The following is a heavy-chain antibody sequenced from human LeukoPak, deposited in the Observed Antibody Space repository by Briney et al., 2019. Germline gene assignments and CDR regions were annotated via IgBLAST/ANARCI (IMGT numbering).Heavy chain of an antibody. D-gene: IGHD3-9*01. V-gene: IGHV3-48*01. CDR2: ISSSSSTI. J-gene: IGHJ4*02. CDR3: ARAYDSLTGGDFGY. CDR1: GFTFSSYS. Sequence: PGGSLRLSCAASGFTFSSYSMNWVRQAPGKGLEWVSYISSSSSTIYYADSVKGRFTISRDNAKNSLYLQMNSLRAEDTAVYYCARAYDSLTGGDFGYWGQGTLVTVSS.